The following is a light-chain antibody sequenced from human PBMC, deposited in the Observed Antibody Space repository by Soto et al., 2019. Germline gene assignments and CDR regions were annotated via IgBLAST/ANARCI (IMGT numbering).Light chain of an antibody. V-gene: IGKV3-20*01. CDR1: RSVSSSY. Sequence: EIVLTQSPGALSLSPGERATLSCRASRSVSSSYLAWYQQKPGQAPRLLIHGVSNRATGIPDRFSGSGSGTDFTLTISRLEPEDFAVYYCQQYGSSSWTFGQGTKVEIK. CDR3: QQYGSSSWT. CDR2: GVS. J-gene: IGKJ1*01.